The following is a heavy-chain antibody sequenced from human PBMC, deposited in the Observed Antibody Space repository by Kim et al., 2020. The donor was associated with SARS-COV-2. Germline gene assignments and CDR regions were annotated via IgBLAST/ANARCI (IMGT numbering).Heavy chain of an antibody. CDR3: ARGGTRDLRWASNDY. CDR2: INHSGST. D-gene: IGHD4-17*01. CDR1: GVCFRGAA. Sequence: SETLSLTCAVYGVCFRGAAWSWICQPPGKGLEWIGEINHSGSTNYNPSLKSRVTISVDTSKNQFSLKLSSVTAADTAVYYCARGGTRDLRWASNDYWGQGTLVTVSS. J-gene: IGHJ4*02. V-gene: IGHV4-34*01.